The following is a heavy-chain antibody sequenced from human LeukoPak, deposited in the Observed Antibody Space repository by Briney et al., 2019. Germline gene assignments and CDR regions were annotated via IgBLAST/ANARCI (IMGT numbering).Heavy chain of an antibody. CDR1: GFSFSTYA. J-gene: IGHJ4*02. D-gene: IGHD1-26*01. CDR2: IWSDGSNQ. V-gene: IGHV3-33*01. CDR3: ARDSGSYLYYFDY. Sequence: PGMSLRLSCAASGFSFSTYAMHWVRQAPGKGLDWVAMIWSDGSNQYYADSVKGRFTISRDNSKNTLYLQMNSLRAEDTAVYYCARDSGSYLYYFDYWGQGTLVTVAS.